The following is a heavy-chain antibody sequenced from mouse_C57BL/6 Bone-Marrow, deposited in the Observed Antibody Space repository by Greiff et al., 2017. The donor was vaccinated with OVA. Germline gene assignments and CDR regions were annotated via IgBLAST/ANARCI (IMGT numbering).Heavy chain of an antibody. CDR2: IWSGGST. CDR3: ASYYFDY. CDR1: GFSLTSYG. J-gene: IGHJ2*01. Sequence: QVQLQQSGPSLVQPSQSLSITCTVSGFSLTSYGVHWVRQSPGKGLEWLGVIWSGGSTDYNAAFISRLSISKDNSKSQVFFKMNSLQADDTAIYYCASYYFDYWGQGTTLTVSS. V-gene: IGHV2-2*01.